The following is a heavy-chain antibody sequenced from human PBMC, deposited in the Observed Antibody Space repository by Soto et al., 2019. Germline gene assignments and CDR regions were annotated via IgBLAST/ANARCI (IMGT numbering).Heavy chain of an antibody. V-gene: IGHV1-69*04. CDR2: IIPILGIA. CDR3: ARDPPYDSSGYLTNY. Sequence: SVKVSCKASGYTFTSYDINWVRQATGQGLEWMGRIIPILGIANYAQKFQGRVTITADKSTSTAYMELSSLRSEDTAVYYCARDPPYDSSGYLTNYWGQGTLVTVSS. J-gene: IGHJ4*02. CDR1: GYTFTSYD. D-gene: IGHD3-22*01.